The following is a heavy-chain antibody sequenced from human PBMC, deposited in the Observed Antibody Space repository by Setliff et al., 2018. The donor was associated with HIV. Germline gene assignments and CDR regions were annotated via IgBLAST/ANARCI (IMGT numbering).Heavy chain of an antibody. V-gene: IGHV4-38-2*02. D-gene: IGHD5-18*01. CDR2: ISYSGST. J-gene: IGHJ4*02. CDR3: ARDQKGYSYGYFDS. Sequence: SETLSLTCAVSGYSISSGYYWGWIRQPPGKGLEWIGEISYSGSTVYNPSLKSRVTMSVDASKNLVSLNLNSVTAADTAVYYCARDQKGYSYGYFDSWGQGTLVTVS. CDR1: GYSISSGYY.